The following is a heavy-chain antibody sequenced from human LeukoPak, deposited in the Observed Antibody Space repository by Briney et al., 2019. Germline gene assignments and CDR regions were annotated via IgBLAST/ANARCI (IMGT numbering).Heavy chain of an antibody. Sequence: SETLSLTCTVSGDSVSRYFWNWIRQPPGKGLEWIGNIFYSGNTYYNPSLKSRVTISVDTSKNQFSLKLSSVTAADMAVYYCARLSYSSGWHFDYWGQGTLVTVSS. D-gene: IGHD6-19*01. CDR2: IFYSGNT. V-gene: IGHV4-59*04. J-gene: IGHJ4*02. CDR3: ARLSYSSGWHFDY. CDR1: GDSVSRYF.